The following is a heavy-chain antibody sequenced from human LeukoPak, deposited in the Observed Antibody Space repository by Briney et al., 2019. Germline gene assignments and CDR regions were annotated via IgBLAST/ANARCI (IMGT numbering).Heavy chain of an antibody. CDR1: GGSFSFYS. CDR2: INHSGNT. D-gene: IGHD2-15*01. J-gene: IGHJ6*02. Sequence: SETLSLTCAVYGGSFSFYSWSWIRQPPGKGLEWIGEINHSGNTNYNPSLESRVTISVDTSKNQFSLKLSSVTAADTAVYYCARYGSHTPYYYYGMDVWGQGTTVTVSS. V-gene: IGHV4-34*01. CDR3: ARYGSHTPYYYYGMDV.